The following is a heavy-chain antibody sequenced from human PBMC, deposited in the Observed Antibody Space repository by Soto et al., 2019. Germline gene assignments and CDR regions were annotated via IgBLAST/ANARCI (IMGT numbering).Heavy chain of an antibody. V-gene: IGHV1-8*01. D-gene: IGHD6-13*01. CDR1: GYTFTSYD. CDR3: ARQDAGSSFFYYYYYIDV. Sequence: GASVKGSCKASGYTFTSYDINWVRQATGQGLEWMGWMNPNSGNTGYAQKFQGRVTMTRNTSISTAYMELSSLRSEDMAVYYCARQDAGSSFFYYYYYIDVWGKGTTVTVSS. J-gene: IGHJ6*03. CDR2: MNPNSGNT.